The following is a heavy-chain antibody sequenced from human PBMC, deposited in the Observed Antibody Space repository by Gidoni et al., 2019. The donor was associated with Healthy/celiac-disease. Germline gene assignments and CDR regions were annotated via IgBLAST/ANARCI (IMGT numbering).Heavy chain of an antibody. D-gene: IGHD5-18*01. CDR3: TTDGPATIDTAMVTGGDY. J-gene: IGHJ4*02. V-gene: IGHV3-15*07. CDR2: IKSKTDGGTT. CDR1: GFTFINAW. Sequence: EVQLVESGGGLVKPGGSLRLSCAASGFTFINAWMNWVRQAPGKGLGWVGRIKSKTDGGTTDYAAPVKGRFTISRDDSKNTLYLQMNSLKTEDTAVYYCTTDGPATIDTAMVTGGDYWGQGTLVTVSS.